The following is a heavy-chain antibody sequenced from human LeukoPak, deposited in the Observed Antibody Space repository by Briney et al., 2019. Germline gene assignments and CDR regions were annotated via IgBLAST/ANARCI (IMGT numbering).Heavy chain of an antibody. CDR2: IWYDGSNK. V-gene: IGHV3-33*06. Sequence: PGGSLRLSCAASGFTFSSYGMHWVRQAPGKGLEWVAVIWYDGSNKYYADSVKGRFTISRDNSKNTLYLRMNSLRAEDAAVYYCAKDPRGSYSRDYYYYMDVWGKGTTVTVSS. J-gene: IGHJ6*03. CDR1: GFTFSSYG. D-gene: IGHD1-26*01. CDR3: AKDPRGSYSRDYYYYMDV.